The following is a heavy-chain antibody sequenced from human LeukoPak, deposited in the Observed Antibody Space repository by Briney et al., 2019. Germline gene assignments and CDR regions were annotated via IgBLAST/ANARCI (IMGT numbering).Heavy chain of an antibody. V-gene: IGHV1-8*01. J-gene: IGHJ6*02. CDR1: GYTFTIYD. CDR3: ARDDYPYGMDV. Sequence: ASVKVPCKASGYTFTIYDINWVRQATGQGLEWMGWMNPRSGNTGYAQKFQGRVTMTRNTSTSTAYMELSSLRSEDTAVYYCARDDYPYGMDVWGQGTTVTVSS. CDR2: MNPRSGNT.